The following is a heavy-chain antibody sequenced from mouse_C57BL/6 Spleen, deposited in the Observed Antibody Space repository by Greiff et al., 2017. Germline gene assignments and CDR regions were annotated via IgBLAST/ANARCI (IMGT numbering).Heavy chain of an antibody. J-gene: IGHJ2*01. CDR3: ARGGHYGSPDY. V-gene: IGHV3-6*01. D-gene: IGHD1-1*01. Sequence: EVKLEESGPGLVKPSQSLSLTCSVTGYSITSGYYWNWIRQFPGNNLELMGYISYDGSNNYNPALKNRISITRDTSKNQFFLKLNSVTTEDTATYYCARGGHYGSPDYGGQGTTLTVSS. CDR1: GYSITSGYY. CDR2: ISYDGSN.